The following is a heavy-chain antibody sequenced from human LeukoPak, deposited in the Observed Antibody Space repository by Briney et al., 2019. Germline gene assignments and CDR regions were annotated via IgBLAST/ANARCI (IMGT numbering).Heavy chain of an antibody. Sequence: SETLSLTCTVSGGSISGGSFFWSWIRQPAGKGLELIGRIYPTGSTNYNPSLKSRVTISLDTSKNQFSLKLTSVTAADTAVYYCAKKQPFPETWFDPWGQGNLVTVSS. CDR2: IYPTGST. CDR1: GGSISGGSFF. V-gene: IGHV4-61*02. CDR3: AKKQPFPETWFDP. J-gene: IGHJ5*02. D-gene: IGHD1-14*01.